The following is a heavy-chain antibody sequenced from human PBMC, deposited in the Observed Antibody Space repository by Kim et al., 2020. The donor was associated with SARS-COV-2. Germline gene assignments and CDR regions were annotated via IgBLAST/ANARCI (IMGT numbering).Heavy chain of an antibody. V-gene: IGHV4-39*07. CDR1: GGSISSSSYY. CDR3: AREKLSLQNYYGSGYGMDV. Sequence: SETLSLTCTVSGGSISSSSYYWGWIRQPPGKGLEWIGSIYYSGSTYYNPSLKSRVTISVDTSKNQFSLKLSSVTAADTAVYYCAREKLSLQNYYGSGYGMDVWGQGTTVTVSS. D-gene: IGHD3-10*01. J-gene: IGHJ6*02. CDR2: IYYSGST.